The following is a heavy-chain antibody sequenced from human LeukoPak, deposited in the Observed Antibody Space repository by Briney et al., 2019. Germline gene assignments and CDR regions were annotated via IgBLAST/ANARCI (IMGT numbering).Heavy chain of an antibody. CDR2: ISYDGSNK. J-gene: IGHJ3*02. D-gene: IGHD3-16*01. CDR1: GFTFSSYA. CDR3: AREASPGDLGGDPGAFDI. V-gene: IGHV3-30-3*01. Sequence: GGSLRLSCAASGFTFSSYAMHWVRQAPGKGLEWVAVISYDGSNKYYADSVKGRFTISRDNSKNTLYLQMNSQRAEDTAVYYCAREASPGDLGGDPGAFDIWGQGTMVTVPS.